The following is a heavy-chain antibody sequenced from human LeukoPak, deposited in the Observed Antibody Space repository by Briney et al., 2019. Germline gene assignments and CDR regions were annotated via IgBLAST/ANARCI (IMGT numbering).Heavy chain of an antibody. CDR3: ASATLGYSSSRPENYYYYGMDV. Sequence: ASVKVSCKASGYTFTSYDINWVRQATGQGLEWMGWMNPNSGNTGYAQKFQGRVTMTRNTSISTAYMELSSLRSEDTAGYYCASATLGYSSSRPENYYYYGMDVWGQGTTVTVSS. V-gene: IGHV1-8*01. J-gene: IGHJ6*02. CDR2: MNPNSGNT. CDR1: GYTFTSYD. D-gene: IGHD6-13*01.